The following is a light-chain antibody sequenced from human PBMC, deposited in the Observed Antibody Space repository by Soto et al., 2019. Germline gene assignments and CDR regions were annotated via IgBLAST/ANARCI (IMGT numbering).Light chain of an antibody. CDR1: QGISSY. V-gene: IGKV1-39*01. CDR2: AAS. Sequence: DIQLTQSPSFLSASLGDRVTITCRASQGISSYLAWYQQKPGKAPKLLIYAASSLQSGVPSRFRGSGYGTDFALTITSLQPEDFATYYCQQSYNSPPITFGQGTRLEIK. J-gene: IGKJ5*01. CDR3: QQSYNSPPIT.